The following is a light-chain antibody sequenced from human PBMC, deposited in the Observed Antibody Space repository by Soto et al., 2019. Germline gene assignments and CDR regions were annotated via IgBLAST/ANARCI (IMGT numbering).Light chain of an antibody. Sequence: QSALTQPASVSGSPGQSITISCTGTSSDVGGYNYVSWYQQHPGKAPKLLIYRSDQRPSGVPDRFTGSKSGTSASLAISGLRSEDEAVYYCAAWGDSLVFGGGTKLTVL. CDR3: AAWGDSLV. CDR2: RSD. J-gene: IGLJ2*01. V-gene: IGLV2-14*01. CDR1: SSDVGGYNY.